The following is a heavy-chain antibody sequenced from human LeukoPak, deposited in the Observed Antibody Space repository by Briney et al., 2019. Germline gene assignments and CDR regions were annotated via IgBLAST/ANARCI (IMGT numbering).Heavy chain of an antibody. CDR1: GFRFSDFT. V-gene: IGHV3-23*01. J-gene: IGHJ5*02. CDR3: GKEGGA. D-gene: IGHD3-16*01. CDR2: IGGRGGST. Sequence: RPGGSLRLSCAASGFRFSDFTMTWVRQAPGKGPEWVSAIGGRGGSTYYADSLGGRFTISRDNSKDMVYLQMNSLKVEDTATYYCGKEGGAWGQGTKVTVS.